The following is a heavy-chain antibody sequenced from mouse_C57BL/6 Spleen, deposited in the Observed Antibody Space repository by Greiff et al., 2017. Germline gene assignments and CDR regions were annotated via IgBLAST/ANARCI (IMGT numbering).Heavy chain of an antibody. CDR2: IRSKSNNYAT. D-gene: IGHD2-3*01. J-gene: IGHJ3*01. V-gene: IGHV10-1*01. CDR1: GFSFNTYA. Sequence: EVKLVESGGGLVQPKGSLKLSCAASGFSFNTYAMNWVRQAPGKGLEWVARIRSKSNNYATYYADSVKDRFTISRDDSESMLYLKMNNLKTEDTAMYYCVRRGYDGYFSFAYWGQGTLVTVSA. CDR3: VRRGYDGYFSFAY.